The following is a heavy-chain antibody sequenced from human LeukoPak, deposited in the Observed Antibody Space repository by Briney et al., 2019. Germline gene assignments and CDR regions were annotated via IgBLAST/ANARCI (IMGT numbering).Heavy chain of an antibody. CDR1: GFTFSSYW. Sequence: PGGSLRLSCAVSGFTFSSYWMHWVRQAPGKGLVWVSRINSDGSSTSYADSVKGRFTISRDNAKNTLYLQMNSLRAEDTAVYYCARGPYYYDSSGYYYYWGQGTLVTVSS. J-gene: IGHJ4*02. D-gene: IGHD3-22*01. V-gene: IGHV3-74*01. CDR3: ARGPYYYDSSGYYYY. CDR2: INSDGSST.